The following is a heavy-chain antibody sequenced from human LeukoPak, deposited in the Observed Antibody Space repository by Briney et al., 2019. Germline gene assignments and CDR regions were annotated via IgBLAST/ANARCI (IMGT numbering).Heavy chain of an antibody. Sequence: GGSLRLSCAASGFTFSSYSMNWVRQAPGKGLEWVSSISSSSSYIYYADSVKGRFTISRDNAKNSLYLQMNSLRAEDTAVYYCAPKRYSSGPFDCWGQGTLVTVSS. D-gene: IGHD6-19*01. CDR2: ISSSSSYI. J-gene: IGHJ4*02. V-gene: IGHV3-21*01. CDR3: APKRYSSGPFDC. CDR1: GFTFSSYS.